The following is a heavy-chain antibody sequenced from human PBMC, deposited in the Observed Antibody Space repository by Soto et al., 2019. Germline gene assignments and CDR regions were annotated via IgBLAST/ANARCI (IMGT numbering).Heavy chain of an antibody. D-gene: IGHD3-16*01. V-gene: IGHV3-21*01. CDR1: GFAFSSHT. J-gene: IGHJ4*02. Sequence: SXRLACSYSGFAFSSHTMHWVRQAPVNGLEWVSSISATGSDIYYGDSVMGRFTISRDNAKNSLYLQLNNLRVEDTAVYYCARGYDVVRVPVAIRVGYFDHWGQGTVVTVSS. CDR2: ISATGSDI. CDR3: ARGYDVVRVPVAIRVGYFDH.